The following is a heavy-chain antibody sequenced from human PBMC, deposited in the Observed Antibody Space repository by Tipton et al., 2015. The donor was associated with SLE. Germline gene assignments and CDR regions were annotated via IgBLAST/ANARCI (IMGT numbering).Heavy chain of an antibody. D-gene: IGHD1-26*01. CDR2: ISGSGGST. Sequence: GSLRLSCAASGFTFSSYAMSWVRQAPGKVLEWVSAISGSGGSTYYADAVKGRFTISRDNSKNTLYLQMNSLRAEDTAVYYCAKGRGRRQYYVDYWGQGTLVTVSS. CDR1: GFTFSSYA. CDR3: AKGRGRRQYYVDY. J-gene: IGHJ4*02. V-gene: IGHV3-23*01.